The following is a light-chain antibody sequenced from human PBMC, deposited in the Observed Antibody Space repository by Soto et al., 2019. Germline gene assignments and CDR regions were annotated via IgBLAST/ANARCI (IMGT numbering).Light chain of an antibody. CDR2: VAS. V-gene: IGKV3-15*01. CDR3: QQYGTWWT. Sequence: EIVMTQSPATLSVSPGERATLSCRASQSVSSNLAWSQQKPGQSPRLLIYVASTRATGIPARFSGSGSGTEFTLTISSLQSEDFAVYYCQQYGTWWTFGQGTKVEIK. CDR1: QSVSSN. J-gene: IGKJ1*01.